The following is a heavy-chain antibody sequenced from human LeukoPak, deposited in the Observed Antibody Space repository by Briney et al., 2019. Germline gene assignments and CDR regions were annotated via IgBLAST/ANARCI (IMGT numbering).Heavy chain of an antibody. CDR2: IYSGGST. J-gene: IGHJ6*02. D-gene: IGHD4-17*01. Sequence: GGSLRLSCAASGFTVSSNYMGWVRQAPGKGLEWVSVIYSGGSTYYADSVKGRFTISRDNSKNTLYLQMNSLRAEDTAVYYCARGASYGDYLSRYGMDVWGQGTTVTVSS. CDR3: ARGASYGDYLSRYGMDV. CDR1: GFTVSSNY. V-gene: IGHV3-66*01.